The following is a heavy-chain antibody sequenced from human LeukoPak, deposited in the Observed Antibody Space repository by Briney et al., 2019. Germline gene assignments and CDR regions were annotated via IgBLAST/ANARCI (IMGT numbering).Heavy chain of an antibody. V-gene: IGHV5-51*01. CDR3: ARQYGSGSFDY. CDR2: IYPGDFDI. D-gene: IGHD3-10*01. CDR1: GYSFTVYW. Sequence: RGESLRISCKASGYSFTVYWIGGVRQMPDKGPEWMGLIYPGDFDIRYSPSFQGQVTISADKSITTAYLQWSSLKASDTAMYYCARQYGSGSFDYWGQGTLVTVSS. J-gene: IGHJ4*02.